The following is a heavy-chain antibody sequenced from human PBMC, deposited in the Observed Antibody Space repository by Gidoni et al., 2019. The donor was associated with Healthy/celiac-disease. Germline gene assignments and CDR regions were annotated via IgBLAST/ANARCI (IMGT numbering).Heavy chain of an antibody. D-gene: IGHD2-2*01. CDR3: ARDRIDCSSTSCAPLYYYYGMDV. CDR2: IYYSGST. J-gene: IGHJ6*02. Sequence: QVPLQESGPGLAKPSPPLSLTCTVSGASISTGGYYWTWISQHPGKGLEWNGYIYYSGSTYYNPSLKNRVTISVDTSKNQFSLKLSSVTAADTAVYYCARDRIDCSSTSCAPLYYYYGMDVWGQGTTVTVSS. V-gene: IGHV4-31*03. CDR1: GASISTGGYY.